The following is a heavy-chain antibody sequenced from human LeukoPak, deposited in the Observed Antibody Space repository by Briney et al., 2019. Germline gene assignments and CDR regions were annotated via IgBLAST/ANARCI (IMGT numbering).Heavy chain of an antibody. V-gene: IGHV3-30*18. CDR2: ISYDGSNK. D-gene: IGHD6-6*01. CDR3: AKAPSAIAARLAPHDY. Sequence: QPGGSLRLSCAASGFTFSSYGMHWVRQAPGKGLEWVAVISYDGSNKYYADSVKGRFTISRDNSKNTLYLQMNSLRAEDTAVYYCAKAPSAIAARLAPHDYWGQGTLVTVSS. CDR1: GFTFSSYG. J-gene: IGHJ4*02.